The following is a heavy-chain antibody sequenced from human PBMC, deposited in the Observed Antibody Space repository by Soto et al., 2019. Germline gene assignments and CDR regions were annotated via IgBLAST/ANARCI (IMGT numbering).Heavy chain of an antibody. CDR1: GGSISSGDYY. CDR2: IYYSGST. D-gene: IGHD4-17*01. Sequence: QVQLQESGPGLVKPSQTLSLTCTVSGGSISSGDYYWSWIRQPPGKGLEWIGYIYYSGSTYYNPSLKRRVTLSVDTSKHQCSLKLSSVTAADTAVYYCARANEVTSRFDYWGQGTLVTVSS. CDR3: ARANEVTSRFDY. J-gene: IGHJ4*02. V-gene: IGHV4-30-4*01.